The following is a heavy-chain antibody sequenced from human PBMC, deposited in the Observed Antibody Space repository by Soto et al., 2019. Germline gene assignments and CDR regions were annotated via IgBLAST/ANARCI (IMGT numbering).Heavy chain of an antibody. V-gene: IGHV1-8*01. D-gene: IGHD3-3*01. CDR3: ARGPIDRFLEWLPYYYYYGMDV. CDR2: MNPNSGNT. J-gene: IGHJ6*02. CDR1: GYTFTSYD. Sequence: GASVKVSCKASGYTFTSYDINWVRQATGQGLEWMGWMNPNSGNTGYAQKFQGRVTMTRNTSISTAYMELSSLRSEDTAVYYCARGPIDRFLEWLPYYYYYGMDVWGQGTTVTVSS.